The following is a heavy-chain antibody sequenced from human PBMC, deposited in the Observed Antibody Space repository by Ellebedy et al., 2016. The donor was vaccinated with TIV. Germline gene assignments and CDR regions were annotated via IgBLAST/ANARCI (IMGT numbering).Heavy chain of an antibody. CDR2: IRYDGSNK. D-gene: IGHD3-22*01. CDR1: GFTFSSYG. J-gene: IGHJ4*02. V-gene: IGHV3-30*02. CDR3: AKDSSGSWSGYFDY. Sequence: PGGSLRLSCAASGFTFSSYGMRWVRQAPGKGLEWVAFIRYDGSNKYFADSVKGRFTISRDNSKNTLYLQMNSLRAEDTAVYYCAKDSSGSWSGYFDYWGQGTLVTVSS.